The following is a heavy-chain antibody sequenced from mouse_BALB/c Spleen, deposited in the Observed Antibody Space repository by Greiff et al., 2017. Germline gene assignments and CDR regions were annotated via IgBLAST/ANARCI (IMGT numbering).Heavy chain of an antibody. Sequence: LVESGAELVRPGSSVKISCKASGYAFSSYWMNWVKQRPGQGLEWIGQIYPGDGDTNYNGKFKGKATLTADKSSSTAYMQLSSLTSEDSAVYFCARYYYGRGGDFDYWGQGTTLTVSS. CDR1: GYAFSSYW. V-gene: IGHV1-80*01. CDR3: ARYYYGRGGDFDY. D-gene: IGHD1-1*01. CDR2: IYPGDGDT. J-gene: IGHJ2*01.